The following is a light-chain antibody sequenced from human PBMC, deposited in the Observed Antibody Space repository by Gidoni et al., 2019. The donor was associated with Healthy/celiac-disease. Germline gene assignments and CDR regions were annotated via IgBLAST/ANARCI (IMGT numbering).Light chain of an antibody. Sequence: SSELTQDPAVSVALGQTVRITCQGDSLRSYYASWYQQTPGQAPVLVIYGKNNRPSGIPDRFSGSSSGNTASLTITGAQAEDEADYYCNSRDSSGHVVFGGGTKLTVL. CDR2: GKN. CDR3: NSRDSSGHVV. J-gene: IGLJ2*01. V-gene: IGLV3-19*01. CDR1: SLRSYY.